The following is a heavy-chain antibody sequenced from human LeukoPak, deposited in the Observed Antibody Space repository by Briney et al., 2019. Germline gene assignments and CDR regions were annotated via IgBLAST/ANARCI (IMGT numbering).Heavy chain of an antibody. J-gene: IGHJ4*02. CDR1: GYRFTSYW. V-gene: IGHV5-51*01. CDR2: IYPGDSDT. Sequence: GEPLKISLQGSGYRFTSYWIAWVRPMPGKGPEWMGIIYPGDSDTRYSPSFQGQVTISDDKSISTAYLQWSSLKASHPGLYYFWRLDTRRLDYWGQGTLVTVSS. CDR3: WRLDTRRLDY.